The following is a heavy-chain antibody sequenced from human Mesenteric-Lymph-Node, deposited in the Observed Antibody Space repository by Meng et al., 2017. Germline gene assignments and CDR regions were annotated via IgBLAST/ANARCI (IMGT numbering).Heavy chain of an antibody. Sequence: GESLKISCATSGFIFSSFEMDWVRQAPGKGPEWISYISKSGDTVYYADSVRGRFTISRDNTKNSLFLQMDSLRAEDTAVYYCARDGYGVIAARNDYWGQGTLVTVSS. CDR1: GFIFSSFE. D-gene: IGHD6-6*01. CDR2: ISKSGDTV. CDR3: ARDGYGVIAARNDY. V-gene: IGHV3-48*03. J-gene: IGHJ4*02.